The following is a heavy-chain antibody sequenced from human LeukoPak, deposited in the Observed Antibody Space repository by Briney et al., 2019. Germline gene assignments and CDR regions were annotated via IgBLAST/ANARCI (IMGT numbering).Heavy chain of an antibody. J-gene: IGHJ6*04. CDR1: GYTFTGYY. V-gene: IGHV1-2*02. D-gene: IGHD2-2*01. CDR3: ARARYCSSTSCPNGMDV. CDR2: INPNSGGT. Sequence: ASVKVSCKASGYTFTGYYMHWVRQAPGQGLEWMGWINPNSGGTNYAQKFQGRVTMTRDTSISTAYMELSRLRSDDTAVYYCARARYCSSTSCPNGMDVWGKGTTVTVSS.